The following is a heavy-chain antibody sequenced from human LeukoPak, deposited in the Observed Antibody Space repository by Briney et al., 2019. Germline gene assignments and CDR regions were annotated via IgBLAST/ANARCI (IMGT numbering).Heavy chain of an antibody. CDR1: GYTFTSYG. J-gene: IGHJ2*01. D-gene: IGHD3-22*01. CDR3: ARDDYYDSSGSFDL. Sequence: ASVKVSCKASGYTFTSYGISWVRQAPGQGLEWMGWISAYNGNTNYAQNLQGRVTMTTDTSTRTAYMELRSLRSDDTAVYYCARDDYYDSSGSFDLWGRGTLVTVSS. V-gene: IGHV1-18*01. CDR2: ISAYNGNT.